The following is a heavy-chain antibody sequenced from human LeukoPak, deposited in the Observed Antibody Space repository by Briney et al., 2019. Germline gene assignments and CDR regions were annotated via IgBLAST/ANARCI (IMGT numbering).Heavy chain of an antibody. J-gene: IGHJ4*02. CDR1: GGSFSSGLYY. D-gene: IGHD5-24*01. Sequence: SETLSLTCTVSGGSFSSGLYYWTWIRQPTGKGLEWIGRIYISGSTNYNPSLKSRVTISRDTSKNEFSLKLSSVTAADTAVYYCARDSRRDGYNLDYWGRGTLVTVSS. CDR3: ARDSRRDGYNLDY. V-gene: IGHV4-61*02. CDR2: IYISGST.